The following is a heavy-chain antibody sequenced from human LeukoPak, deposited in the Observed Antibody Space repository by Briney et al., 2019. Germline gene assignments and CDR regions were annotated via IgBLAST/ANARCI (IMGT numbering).Heavy chain of an antibody. Sequence: SETLSLTCSVSGGSVNSGDSFWSWIRQPPGKGLEWIGNIYYSGSTNYNPSLQSRVTVSIDTSKNQFSLKVRSVTPADTAVYYCARKLGIAVGDYYYYGLDVWGQGTTVTVSS. CDR2: IYYSGST. V-gene: IGHV4-61*08. D-gene: IGHD6-19*01. CDR1: GGSVNSGDSF. J-gene: IGHJ6*02. CDR3: ARKLGIAVGDYYYYGLDV.